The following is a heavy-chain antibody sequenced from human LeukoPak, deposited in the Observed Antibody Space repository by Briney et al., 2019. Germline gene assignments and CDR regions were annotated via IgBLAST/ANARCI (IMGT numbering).Heavy chain of an antibody. J-gene: IGHJ5*02. V-gene: IGHV4-59*08. CDR1: GGSIRGYY. D-gene: IGHD2-15*01. CDR3: ARRYCSGGSCHEGFDP. CDR2: MFSSGST. Sequence: ETLSLTCTVSGGSIRGYYWHWIRQPPGKGLEWIGSMFSSGSTNYNPSLKSRVTISVDTSKNQFSLRLNSVTAADTAVYYCARRYCSGGSCHEGFDPWGQGTLVSVSS.